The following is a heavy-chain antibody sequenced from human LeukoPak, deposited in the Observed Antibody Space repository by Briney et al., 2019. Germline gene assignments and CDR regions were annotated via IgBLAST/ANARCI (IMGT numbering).Heavy chain of an antibody. CDR3: ARTRGSHPSPFDS. Sequence: GGSLRLSCAASGFTVSHYYMTWVRQAPGKGLECVSVIHSGGSTYSADSVKGRFTIPRDNSRNMVYLQMSSLRAEDTAVYYCARTRGSHPSPFDSWGQGTLVTVSS. D-gene: IGHD3-10*01. CDR2: IHSGGST. V-gene: IGHV3-53*01. CDR1: GFTVSHYY. J-gene: IGHJ4*02.